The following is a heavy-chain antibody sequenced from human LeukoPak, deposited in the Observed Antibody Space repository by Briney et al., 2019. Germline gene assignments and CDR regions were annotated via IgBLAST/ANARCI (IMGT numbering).Heavy chain of an antibody. CDR3: ARTFRQLGSGY. D-gene: IGHD6-6*01. Sequence: GASVKVSCKAARYIFTGYYMHWVRQAPGQGLEWMGWINPNSGGTNYAQKFQGRVTMTSDTSISTAYMELSRLRSDDTAVYYCARTFRQLGSGYWGQGTLVTVSS. CDR1: RYIFTGYY. CDR2: INPNSGGT. J-gene: IGHJ4*02. V-gene: IGHV1-2*02.